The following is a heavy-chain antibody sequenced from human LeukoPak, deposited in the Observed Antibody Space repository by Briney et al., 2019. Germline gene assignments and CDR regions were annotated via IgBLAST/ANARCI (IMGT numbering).Heavy chain of an antibody. V-gene: IGHV4-39*01. D-gene: IGHD3-22*01. CDR1: GGSITSSTYN. CDR2: IYHSGST. Sequence: TSETLSLTCTVSGGSITSSTYNGGWIRQPPGKGLEWIGSIYHSGSTFYNPSLKSRVTISMNTSKNQFSLKLSSVTAADTAVYYCASQPYYDSSGYYFYWGRGTLVTVSS. CDR3: ASQPYYDSSGYYFY. J-gene: IGHJ4*02.